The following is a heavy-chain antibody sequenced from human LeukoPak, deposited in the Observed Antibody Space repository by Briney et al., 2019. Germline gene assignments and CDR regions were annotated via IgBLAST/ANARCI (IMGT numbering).Heavy chain of an antibody. V-gene: IGHV4-31*03. CDR2: IYYSGST. CDR1: GGSTNSRGHY. Sequence: PSETLSLTCTVSGGSTNSRGHYWSWIRQLPGKGLEWIGYIYYSGSTYYDPSFQSRVSISLDTSRNQFSLRLRSVTAADTAIYYCAKGGRTWFAPWGQGTQVTVSS. J-gene: IGHJ5*02. CDR3: AKGGRTWFAP.